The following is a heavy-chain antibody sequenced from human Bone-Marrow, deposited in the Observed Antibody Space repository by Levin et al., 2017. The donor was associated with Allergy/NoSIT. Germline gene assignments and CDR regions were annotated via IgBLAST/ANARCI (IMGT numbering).Heavy chain of an antibody. D-gene: IGHD3-3*01. CDR2: IRSNSYGGTT. J-gene: IGHJ6*02. Sequence: GESLKISCVVSDFTFGDYSMTWVRQAPGKGLEWVGFIRSNSYGGTTQYAASLKGRFTISRDDSKSVVYLQMNSLKTEDTAVYYCTRVAGLWRGYYDYKDYYVDVWGQGTTVTVSS. V-gene: IGHV3-49*04. CDR3: TRVAGLWRGYYDYKDYYVDV. CDR1: DFTFGDYS.